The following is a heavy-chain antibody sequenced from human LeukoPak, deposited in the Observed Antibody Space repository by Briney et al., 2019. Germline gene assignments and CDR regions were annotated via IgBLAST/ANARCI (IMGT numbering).Heavy chain of an antibody. CDR2: INPNSGDT. V-gene: IGHV1-2*02. CDR1: GYIFTGYY. Sequence: ASVKVSCKASGYIFTGYYMHWVRQAPGQGLEWMGWINPNSGDTNYAQKFQGRVTMTRDTSISTAYMELSRLRSEDTAVYYCARGAAPSSGFDYWGQGTLVTVSS. CDR3: ARGAAPSSGFDY. D-gene: IGHD2-15*01. J-gene: IGHJ4*02.